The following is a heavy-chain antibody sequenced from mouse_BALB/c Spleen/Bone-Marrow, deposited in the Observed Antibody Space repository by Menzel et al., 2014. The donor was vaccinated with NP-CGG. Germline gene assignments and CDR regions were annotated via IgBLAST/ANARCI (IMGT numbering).Heavy chain of an antibody. CDR2: INPSDGRT. D-gene: IGHD2-1*01. V-gene: IGHV1S81*02. CDR3: ARDGNYRYAMDY. J-gene: IGHJ4*01. Sequence: VQLQQSGDELVKPGASVKLSCMASGFTFTSYWIHWVKQRPGQGPEWIGEINPSDGRTNYNEKFKNKATLTEDKSSSTAYMQLSSLTSEDSAVYYCARDGNYRYAMDYWGQGTSVTVSS. CDR1: GFTFTSYW.